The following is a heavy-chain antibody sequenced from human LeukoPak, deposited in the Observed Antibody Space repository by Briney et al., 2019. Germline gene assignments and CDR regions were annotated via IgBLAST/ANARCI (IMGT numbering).Heavy chain of an antibody. CDR2: ISSSGSTI. D-gene: IGHD6-13*01. V-gene: IGHV3-11*04. Sequence: PGGSLRLSCAASGFTVSDYYMSWIRQAAGKGLEWVSYISSSGSTIYQEDSVKGRFTISRDNSKNTLYLQMHSLRAEDTAVYYCARDSQAVGTDFDYWGQGTLVTVSS. CDR1: GFTVSDYY. J-gene: IGHJ4*02. CDR3: ARDSQAVGTDFDY.